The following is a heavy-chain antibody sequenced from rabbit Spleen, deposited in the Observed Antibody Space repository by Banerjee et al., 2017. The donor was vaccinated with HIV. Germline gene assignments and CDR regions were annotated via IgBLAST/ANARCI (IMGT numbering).Heavy chain of an antibody. CDR3: ARDESGWSLSNFAL. CDR2: IYAGNSGST. J-gene: IGHJ4*01. D-gene: IGHD4-1*01. CDR1: GFSFNSGYD. Sequence: QSLEESGGGLVKPGASLTLTCKASGFSFNSGYDMCWVRQAPGKGLEWIACIYAGNSGSTYSATWAKGRFTISKTSSTTVTLQMTSLTAADTAIYFCARDESGWSLSNFALWGQGTLVTVS. V-gene: IGHV1S40*01.